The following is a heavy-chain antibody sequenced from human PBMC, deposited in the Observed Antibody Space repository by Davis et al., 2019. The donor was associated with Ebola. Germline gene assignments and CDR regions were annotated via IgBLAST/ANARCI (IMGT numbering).Heavy chain of an antibody. CDR3: ARDLGGHFDY. Sequence: GESPNPPCVASVFTFSISSTNWVRQAPGKGLEWVSYISSSSSTIYYADSVKGRFTISRDNAKNSLYLQMNSLRAEDTAVYYCARDLGGHFDYWGQGTLVTVSS. V-gene: IGHV3-48*04. J-gene: IGHJ4*02. CDR1: VFTFSISS. CDR2: ISSSSSTI. D-gene: IGHD3-16*01.